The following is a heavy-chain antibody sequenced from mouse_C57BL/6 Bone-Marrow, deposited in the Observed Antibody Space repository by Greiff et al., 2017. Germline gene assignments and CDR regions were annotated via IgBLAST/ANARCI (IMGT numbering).Heavy chain of an antibody. CDR1: GFTFSNYW. CDR2: IRLKSDNYAT. CDR3: TGGSYYGSSYWYFDV. D-gene: IGHD1-1*01. Sequence: EVMLVESGGGLVQPGGSMKLSCVASGFTFSNYWMNWVRQSPEKGLEWVAQIRLKSDNYATHYAESVKGRFTISRDDSKSSVYLQMNNLRAEDTGIYYCTGGSYYGSSYWYFDVWGTGTTVTVSS. V-gene: IGHV6-3*01. J-gene: IGHJ1*03.